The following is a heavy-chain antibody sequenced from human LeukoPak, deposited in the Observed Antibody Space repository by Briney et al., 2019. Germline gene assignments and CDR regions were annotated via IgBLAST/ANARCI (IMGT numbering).Heavy chain of an antibody. Sequence: SETLSLTCTVSGGSISSSSYYWGWIRQPPGKGLEWIGSIYYSGSTYYNPSLKSRVAISVDTSKNQFSLKLSSVTAADTAVYYCAREEPPYGMDVWGQGTTVTASS. J-gene: IGHJ6*02. CDR2: IYYSGST. D-gene: IGHD1-14*01. CDR3: AREEPPYGMDV. V-gene: IGHV4-39*07. CDR1: GGSISSSSYY.